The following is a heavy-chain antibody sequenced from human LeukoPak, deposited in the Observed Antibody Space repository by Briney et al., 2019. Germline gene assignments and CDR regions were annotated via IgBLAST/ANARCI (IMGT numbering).Heavy chain of an antibody. Sequence: GGSLRLSCATSGFTFSSYSMNWVRQAPGKGLEWVSSISSSSSYIYYADSVKGRFTISRDNAKNSLYLQMNSLRAEDTAVYYCARHVVTYGSGSYHYSNWFDPWGQGTLVTVSS. V-gene: IGHV3-21*04. CDR1: GFTFSSYS. CDR3: ARHVVTYGSGSYHYSNWFDP. CDR2: ISSSSSYI. D-gene: IGHD3-10*01. J-gene: IGHJ5*02.